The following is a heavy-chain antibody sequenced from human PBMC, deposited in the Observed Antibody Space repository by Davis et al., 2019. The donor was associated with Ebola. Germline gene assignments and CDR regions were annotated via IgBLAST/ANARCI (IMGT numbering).Heavy chain of an antibody. D-gene: IGHD1-26*01. Sequence: ASVKVSCKASGYTFTSYGLSWVRQAPGQGLEWMGWITAYNGNTNYAQKLQGRVTMTTDTSTSTAYMELRSLRSDDTAVYYCARDEWELLSGFYGYWGQGTLVTVSS. CDR1: GYTFTSYG. CDR2: ITAYNGNT. CDR3: ARDEWELLSGFYGY. V-gene: IGHV1-18*01. J-gene: IGHJ4*02.